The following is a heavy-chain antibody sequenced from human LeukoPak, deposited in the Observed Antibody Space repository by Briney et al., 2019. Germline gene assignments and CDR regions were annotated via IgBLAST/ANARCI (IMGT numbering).Heavy chain of an antibody. CDR1: GFTFSRYA. J-gene: IGHJ4*02. D-gene: IGHD3/OR15-3a*01. CDR3: AKGRALWTYDFDS. V-gene: IGHV3-23*01. CDR2: IGDSGDKS. Sequence: GGSLRLSCAASGFTFSRYAMTWVRRAPGKGVEWVSTIGDSGDKSYYPDSVKGRFTISRDLSKDTLFLEMHNLRAEYTAVYYCAKGRALWTYDFDSWGQGTLVTVSS.